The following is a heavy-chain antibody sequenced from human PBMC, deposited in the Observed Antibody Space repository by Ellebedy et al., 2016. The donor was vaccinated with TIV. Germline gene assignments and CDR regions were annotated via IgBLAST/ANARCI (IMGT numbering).Heavy chain of an antibody. J-gene: IGHJ4*02. Sequence: SETLSLTXTVSGGSISSYSWSWIRQSPGKGLEWIGSMYYSGSTNYSPSLKSRVTISLDTSKNQFSLKLSSVTAADTAVYYCAVAGFDYWGQGTLVTVSS. CDR1: GGSISSYS. D-gene: IGHD6-19*01. V-gene: IGHV4-59*08. CDR2: MYYSGST. CDR3: AVAGFDY.